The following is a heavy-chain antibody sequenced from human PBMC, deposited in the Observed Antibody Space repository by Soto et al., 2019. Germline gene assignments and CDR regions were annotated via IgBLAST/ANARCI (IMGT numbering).Heavy chain of an antibody. CDR3: AAPSADAFDI. Sequence: QPGGSLRLSCAASGFTFSSYGMHWVRQAPGKGLEWVAVIWYDGSNKYYADSVKGRFTISRDNSKNTLYLQMNSLGAEDTAVYYCAAPSADAFDIWGQGTMVTVSS. V-gene: IGHV3-33*01. CDR1: GFTFSSYG. CDR2: IWYDGSNK. J-gene: IGHJ3*02.